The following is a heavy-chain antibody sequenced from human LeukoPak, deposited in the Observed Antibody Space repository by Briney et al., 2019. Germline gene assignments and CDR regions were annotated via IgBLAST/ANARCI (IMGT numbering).Heavy chain of an antibody. D-gene: IGHD1-26*01. CDR3: ARDEVGGWLAY. Sequence: GGSLRLSCAASGFTFSKHWMSWVRQAPGKGLEWVANIKEDGREKKYVDSVKGRFTISRDNARNSVYLQMNSLGADDTAVYYCARDEVGGWLAYWGQGTLVTVSS. CDR2: IKEDGREK. CDR1: GFTFSKHW. V-gene: IGHV3-7*01. J-gene: IGHJ4*02.